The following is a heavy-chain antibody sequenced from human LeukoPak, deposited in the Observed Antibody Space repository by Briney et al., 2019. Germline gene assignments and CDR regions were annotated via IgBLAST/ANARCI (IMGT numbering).Heavy chain of an antibody. CDR2: IYYSGST. D-gene: IGHD3-22*01. Sequence: SETLSLTCTVSGGSISSGGYYWSWIRQHPGKSLEWIGYIYYSGSTYYNPSLKSRVTISVDTSKNQFSLKLSSVTAADTAVYYCARGRHTWYYYDSSGYYYFDYWGQGTLVTVSS. J-gene: IGHJ4*02. CDR3: ARGRHTWYYYDSSGYYYFDY. CDR1: GGSISSGGYY. V-gene: IGHV4-31*03.